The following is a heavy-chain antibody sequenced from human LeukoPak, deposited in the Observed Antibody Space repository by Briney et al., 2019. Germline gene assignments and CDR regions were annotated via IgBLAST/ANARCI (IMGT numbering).Heavy chain of an antibody. CDR2: INPNSGGT. CDR3: ARDRSPYYYDSSGNTGFDP. D-gene: IGHD3-22*01. CDR1: GYTFTGYY. J-gene: IGHJ5*02. V-gene: IGHV1-2*02. Sequence: ASVKVSCKASGYTFTGYYMHWVRQAPGQGLEWMGWINPNSGGTNYAQKFQGRVTMTRDTSISTAYMELSRLRSDDTAVYYCARDRSPYYYDSSGNTGFDPWGQGTLVTVSS.